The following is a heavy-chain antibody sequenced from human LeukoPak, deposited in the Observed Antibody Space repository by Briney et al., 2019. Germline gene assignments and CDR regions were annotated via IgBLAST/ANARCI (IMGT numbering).Heavy chain of an antibody. D-gene: IGHD3-10*01. J-gene: IGHJ3*02. Sequence: PGGSLRLSCAASGFSFSDYAMNWVGQAPGKGLERISYISDRGDTMYYADSVKGRFTISRDNSKNTLYLQMNSLRAEDTAVYYCAKGHDVLLWFGELFDAFDIWGQGTMVTVSS. CDR3: AKGHDVLLWFGELFDAFDI. V-gene: IGHV3-11*01. CDR1: GFSFSDYA. CDR2: ISDRGDTM.